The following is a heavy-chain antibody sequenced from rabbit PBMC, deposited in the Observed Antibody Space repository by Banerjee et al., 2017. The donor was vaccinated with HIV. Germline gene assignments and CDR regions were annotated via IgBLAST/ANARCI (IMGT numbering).Heavy chain of an antibody. V-gene: IGHV1S40*01. Sequence: QSLEESGGGLVQPEGSLTLTCTASGFSFSSSYYMCWVRQAPGKGLEWIACIYTGSGGRTYYASWAKGRFTISKTSSTTVTLQMTSLTAADTATYFCARDRYGSGSVDHDLWGPGTLVTVS. D-gene: IGHD5-1*01. J-gene: IGHJ4*01. CDR3: ARDRYGSGSVDHDL. CDR2: IYTGSGGRT. CDR1: GFSFSSSYY.